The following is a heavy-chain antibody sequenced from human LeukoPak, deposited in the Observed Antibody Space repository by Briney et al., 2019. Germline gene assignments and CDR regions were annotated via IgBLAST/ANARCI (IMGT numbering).Heavy chain of an antibody. CDR2: IYYSGST. CDR3: ARSPTVTTSAFDI. V-gene: IGHV4-59*12. Sequence: SETLSLTCTVSGGSISSYYWSWIRQPPGKGLEWIGYIYYSGSTNYNPSLKSRVTISLDTSKNQFSLKLTSVTAADTAVYYCARSPTVTTSAFDIWGQGTMVTVSS. CDR1: GGSISSYY. D-gene: IGHD4-17*01. J-gene: IGHJ3*02.